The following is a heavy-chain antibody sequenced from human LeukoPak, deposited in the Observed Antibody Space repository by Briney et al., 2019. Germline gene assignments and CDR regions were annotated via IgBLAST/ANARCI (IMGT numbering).Heavy chain of an antibody. CDR1: GYTFSNYA. CDR3: VRYRGSGSYFIDY. CDR2: INTNTGNP. J-gene: IGHJ4*02. D-gene: IGHD3-10*01. Sequence: ASVKVSCKASGYTFSNYAINWVRQAPGQGLEWMGWINTNTGNPTYAQGFTGRFVFSLDTSVSTAYLQISGLKAEDTAVYYCVRYRGSGSYFIDYWGQGTLVTVSS. V-gene: IGHV7-4-1*02.